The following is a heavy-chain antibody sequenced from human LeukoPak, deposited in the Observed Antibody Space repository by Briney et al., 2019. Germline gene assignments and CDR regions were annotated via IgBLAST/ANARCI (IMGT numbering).Heavy chain of an antibody. Sequence: PGGSLRLSCAASGFTFSSYSMNWVRQAPGKGLEWVAYISSSSSTIYYADSVRGRFTISRDDAKNSLYLQMNSLRAEDTAVYYCARESTEDRPGSWGQGTLVTVSS. V-gene: IGHV3-48*04. CDR2: ISSSSSTI. D-gene: IGHD5/OR15-5a*01. CDR3: ARESTEDRPGS. J-gene: IGHJ5*02. CDR1: GFTFSSYS.